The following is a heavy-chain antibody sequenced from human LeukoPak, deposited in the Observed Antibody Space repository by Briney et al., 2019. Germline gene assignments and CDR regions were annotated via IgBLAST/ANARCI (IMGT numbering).Heavy chain of an antibody. CDR3: ARGHSSGYQS. V-gene: IGHV4-34*01. Sequence: PSETLSLTCAVYGGSFSGYYWSWIRQPPGKGLEWIGEINHSGSTNYNPSLKSRVTISVGTSKNQFSLKLSSVTAADTAVYYCARGHSSGYQSWGQGTLVTVSS. D-gene: IGHD3-22*01. J-gene: IGHJ4*02. CDR1: GGSFSGYY. CDR2: INHSGST.